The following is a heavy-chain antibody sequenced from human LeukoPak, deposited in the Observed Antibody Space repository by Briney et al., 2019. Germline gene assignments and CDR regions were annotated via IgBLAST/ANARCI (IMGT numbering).Heavy chain of an antibody. D-gene: IGHD3-16*01. V-gene: IGHV3-30-3*01. Sequence: PGGSLRLSCAASGFTFTDYAMSWVRQAPGKGLEWVAVISYDGSNKYYADSVKGRFTISRDNSKNTLYLQMNSLRAEDAAVYYCARDGGEDYWGQGTLVTVSS. CDR3: ARDGGEDY. J-gene: IGHJ4*02. CDR2: ISYDGSNK. CDR1: GFTFTDYA.